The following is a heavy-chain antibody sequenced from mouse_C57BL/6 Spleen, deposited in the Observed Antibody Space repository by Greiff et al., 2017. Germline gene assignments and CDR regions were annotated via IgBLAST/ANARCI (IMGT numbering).Heavy chain of an antibody. CDR1: GFNIKDDY. CDR2: IDPENGDT. Sequence: EVKLQQSGAELVRPGASVKLSCTASGFNIKDDYMHWVKQRPEQGLEWIGWIDPENGDTEYASKFQGKATITADTSSNTAYLQLSSLTSEDTAVYYCTKGDYGPYYFDYWGQGTTLTVSS. CDR3: TKGDYGPYYFDY. V-gene: IGHV14-4*01. D-gene: IGHD2-13*01. J-gene: IGHJ2*01.